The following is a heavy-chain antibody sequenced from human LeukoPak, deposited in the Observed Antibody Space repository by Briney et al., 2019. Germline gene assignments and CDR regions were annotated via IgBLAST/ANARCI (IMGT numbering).Heavy chain of an antibody. D-gene: IGHD2-15*01. CDR2: INTNTGNP. V-gene: IGHV7-4-1*02. CDR3: ARVIGRQIYYYGMDV. J-gene: IGHJ6*02. Sequence: WINTNTGNPTYAQGFTGRFVFSLDTSVSTAYLQISSLKAEDTAVYYCARVIGRQIYYYGMDVWGQGTTVTVSS.